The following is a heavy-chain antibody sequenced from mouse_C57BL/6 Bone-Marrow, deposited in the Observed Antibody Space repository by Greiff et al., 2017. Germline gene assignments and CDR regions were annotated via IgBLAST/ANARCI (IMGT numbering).Heavy chain of an antibody. CDR1: GYTFTNYW. D-gene: IGHD2-3*01. Sequence: QVQLQQSGAELVRPGTSVKMSCKASGYTFTNYWIGWAKQRPGHGLEWIGDIYPGGGYTNYNEKFKDKATLTADKSSSTAYMHFSSLTSEDSSIYYCALYDCYYGGAMDYWGQGTSVTVSS. CDR3: ALYDCYYGGAMDY. V-gene: IGHV1-63*01. J-gene: IGHJ4*01. CDR2: IYPGGGYT.